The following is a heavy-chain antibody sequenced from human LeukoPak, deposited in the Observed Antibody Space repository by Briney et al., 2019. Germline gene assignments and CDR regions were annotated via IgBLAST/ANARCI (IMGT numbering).Heavy chain of an antibody. Sequence: SQTLSLTCAVYGGSFSGYYCSWIRQPPGKGLERIGVIHHCGSTNYNPSLKSRATISVDTSKNQISLKLSSVTAADTAVYYCARGTASSRVGVVAARGYCFDYWGQGTLVTVSS. D-gene: IGHD2-15*01. J-gene: IGHJ4*02. V-gene: IGHV4-34*01. CDR3: ARGTASSRVGVVAARGYCFDY. CDR2: IHHCGST. CDR1: GGSFSGYY.